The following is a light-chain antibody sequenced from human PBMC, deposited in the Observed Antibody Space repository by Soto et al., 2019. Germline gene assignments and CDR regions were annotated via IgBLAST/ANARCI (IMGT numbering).Light chain of an antibody. CDR3: QQRSNWPPGLT. V-gene: IGKV3-11*01. Sequence: EIVLTQSPATLSLSPWERATLSCRASQSVSSYLAWYQQKPGQAPRLLIYDASNRATGIPARFSGSGSGTDFTLTISSLEPEDFAVYYCQQRSNWPPGLTFGGGTKVDIK. CDR2: DAS. J-gene: IGKJ4*01. CDR1: QSVSSY.